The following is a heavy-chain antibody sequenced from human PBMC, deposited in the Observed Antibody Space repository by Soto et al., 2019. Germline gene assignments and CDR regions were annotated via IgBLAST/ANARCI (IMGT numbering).Heavy chain of an antibody. Sequence: EVQLLESGGGLVQPGGSLRLSCAASGFTFSSYAMSWVRQAPGKGLEWVSAISGSGGSTYYADSVKGRFTISRDNSKNTLYLQRNSLRAEDTAVYYCAKSEGEVVVAATDYWGQGTLVTVSS. CDR2: ISGSGGST. J-gene: IGHJ4*02. CDR1: GFTFSSYA. D-gene: IGHD2-15*01. V-gene: IGHV3-23*01. CDR3: AKSEGEVVVAATDY.